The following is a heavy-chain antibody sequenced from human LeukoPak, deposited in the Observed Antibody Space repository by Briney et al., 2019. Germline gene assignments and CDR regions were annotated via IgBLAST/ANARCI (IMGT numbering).Heavy chain of an antibody. CDR3: ARDRSSDWPLYYGMDV. J-gene: IGHJ6*02. Sequence: GGSLRLSCAASGLTFTTYNMLWVRHATGKGLEWGSHIGSSSSTIYYADSVKGRFTISRDNAKNSLYLQMTSLRGDDTAVYYCARDRSSDWPLYYGMDVWGQGTTVTVSS. D-gene: IGHD6-25*01. V-gene: IGHV3-48*04. CDR1: GLTFTTYN. CDR2: IGSSSSTI.